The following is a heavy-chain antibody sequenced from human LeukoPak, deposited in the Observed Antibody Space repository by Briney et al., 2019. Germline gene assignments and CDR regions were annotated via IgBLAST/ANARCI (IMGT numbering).Heavy chain of an antibody. D-gene: IGHD1-7*01. CDR3: ARNWNYVVLDAFDI. CDR1: GYTFTGYY. J-gene: IGHJ3*02. Sequence: GASVKVSCKASGYTFTGYYMHWVRQAPGQGLEWMGWINPNSGGTNYAQKFQGRVTMTRDTSISTAYMELSRLRSDDTAVYYCARNWNYVVLDAFDIWGQGTMVTVSS. CDR2: INPNSGGT. V-gene: IGHV1-2*02.